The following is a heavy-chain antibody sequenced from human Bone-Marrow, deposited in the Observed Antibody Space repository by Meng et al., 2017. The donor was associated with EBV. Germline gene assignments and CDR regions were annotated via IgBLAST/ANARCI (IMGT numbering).Heavy chain of an antibody. CDR3: ARVRAVADQRGSFDY. CDR2: INPSGGST. V-gene: IGHV1-46*01. J-gene: IGHJ4*02. D-gene: IGHD6-19*01. Sequence: QVELVQSGAEVKKPGASVKVSCKASGYTFTSYCMHWVRQAPGQGLEWMGIINPSGGSTSYAQKFQGRVTMTRDTSTSTVYMELSSLRSEDTAVYYCARVRAVADQRGSFDYWGQGTLVTVSS. CDR1: GYTFTSYC.